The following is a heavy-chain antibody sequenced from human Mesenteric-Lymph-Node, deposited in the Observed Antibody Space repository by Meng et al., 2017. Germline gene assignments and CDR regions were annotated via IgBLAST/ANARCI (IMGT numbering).Heavy chain of an antibody. CDR2: ITSSGSTI. Sequence: GGSLRLSCAASGFTFSSYDMNWVRQAPGKGLEWVSYITSSGSTIYYADSVKGRFTISRDNANNSLYLQMNTLRAEDTAVYYCARDAYSGTYYDYWYFDLWGRGSLVTVSS. CDR3: ARDAYSGTYYDYWYFDL. CDR1: GFTFSSYD. J-gene: IGHJ2*01. V-gene: IGHV3-48*03. D-gene: IGHD1-26*01.